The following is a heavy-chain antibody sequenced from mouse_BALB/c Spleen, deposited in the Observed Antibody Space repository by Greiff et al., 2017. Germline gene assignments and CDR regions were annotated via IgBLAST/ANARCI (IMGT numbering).Heavy chain of an antibody. Sequence: EVKLMESGGGLVQPGGSRKLSCAASGFTFSSFGMHWVRQAPEKGLEWVAYISSGSSTIYYADTVKGRFTISRDNPKNTLFLQMTSLRSEDTAMYYCAREGGSWYFEVWGAGTTVTVSS. CDR2: ISSGSSTI. CDR3: AREGGSWYFEV. CDR1: GFTFSSFG. V-gene: IGHV5-17*02. J-gene: IGHJ1*01. D-gene: IGHD1-1*01.